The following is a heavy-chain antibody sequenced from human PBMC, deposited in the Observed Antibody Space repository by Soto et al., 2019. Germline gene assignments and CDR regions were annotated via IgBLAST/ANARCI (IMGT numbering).Heavy chain of an antibody. CDR2: IIPIFGTG. V-gene: IGHV1-69*12. J-gene: IGHJ2*01. Sequence: QVQLVQSGAEVKKPGSSVTVSCKASGGTFSSYTISWVRQAPGQGLEWMGGIIPIFGTGNYAQKFQGRVTITADESTSTAYMELSSLRSGDTAVYYCARGNHRWLQLWYFDLWGRGTLVTVSS. D-gene: IGHD5-12*01. CDR3: ARGNHRWLQLWYFDL. CDR1: GGTFSSYT.